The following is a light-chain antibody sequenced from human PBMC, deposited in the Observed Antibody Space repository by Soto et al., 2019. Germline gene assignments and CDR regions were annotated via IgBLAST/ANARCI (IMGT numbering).Light chain of an antibody. J-gene: IGKJ5*01. V-gene: IGKV3-15*01. CDR1: QSAHSY. CDR3: QQYNNWPPT. Sequence: IVMTQSPATLSVSPVERATLSCMASQSAHSYLGWYQQKPGQAPRLLIYGVSTRATGIPASFSGSGSGTEFTLTISSLQSEDAAVYYCQQYNNWPPTFGQGTRLEIK. CDR2: GVS.